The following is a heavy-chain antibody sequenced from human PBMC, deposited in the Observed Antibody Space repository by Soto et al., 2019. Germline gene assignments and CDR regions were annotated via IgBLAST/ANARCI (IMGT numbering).Heavy chain of an antibody. CDR2: IWAEGTNK. CDR3: VRGGSCRCGSCYPNLDFYGDYEGFDY. V-gene: IGHV3-33*08. D-gene: IGHD4-17*01. CDR1: DFAFSNYG. Sequence: GGSLRLSCVASDFAFSNYGMNWVRQAPGKGLEWVSLIWAEGTNKYYAESVKGRFTVSRDNSKKTLYLQMNSLRADDTSVYYCVRGGSCRCGSCYPNLDFYGDYEGFDYWGQGTLVTVSS. J-gene: IGHJ4*02.